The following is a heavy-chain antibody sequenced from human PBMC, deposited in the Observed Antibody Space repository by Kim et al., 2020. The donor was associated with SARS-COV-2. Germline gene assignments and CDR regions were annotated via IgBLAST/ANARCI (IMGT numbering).Heavy chain of an antibody. D-gene: IGHD3-10*01. V-gene: IGHV3-66*01. CDR3: ARVGMVRGVIGY. Sequence: YYADSWKDRFTISRDNSKNPLYLQMNSLRAEDTAVYYCARVGMVRGVIGYWGQGTLVTVSS. J-gene: IGHJ4*02.